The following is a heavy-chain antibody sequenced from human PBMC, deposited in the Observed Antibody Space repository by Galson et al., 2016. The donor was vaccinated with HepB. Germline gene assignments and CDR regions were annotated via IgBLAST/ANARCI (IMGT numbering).Heavy chain of an antibody. CDR2: INHSGST. CDR1: GGSFSGYY. D-gene: IGHD5-18*01. J-gene: IGHJ5*01. Sequence: ETLSLTCAVYGGSFSGYYWTWIRQPPGKGLKWIGEINHSGSTKYNPSLKSRVTISVDTSKNQFSLRLSSLTAADTAVYCCARGGRGYGYGRWFDFWGQGTLVSVSS. CDR3: ARGGRGYGYGRWFDF. V-gene: IGHV4-34*01.